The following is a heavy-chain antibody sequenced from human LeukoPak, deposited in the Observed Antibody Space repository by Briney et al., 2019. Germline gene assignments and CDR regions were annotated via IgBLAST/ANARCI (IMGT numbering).Heavy chain of an antibody. V-gene: IGHV4-59*12. J-gene: IGHJ4*02. CDR3: ARGGVVKRGFNY. CDR2: IYYSGST. CDR1: GGSFRDYY. D-gene: IGHD4-23*01. Sequence: SETLSLTCTVSGGSFRDYYWSWIRQPPGKGLEWIGSIYYSGSTYYNPSLKSRVTISVDTSKNQFSLKLSSVTAADTAVYYCARGGVVKRGFNYWGQGTLVTVSS.